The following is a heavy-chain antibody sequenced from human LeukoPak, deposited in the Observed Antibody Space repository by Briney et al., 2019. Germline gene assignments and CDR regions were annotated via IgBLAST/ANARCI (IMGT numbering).Heavy chain of an antibody. Sequence: PSETLSLTCTVSGGSISSCYWSWIRQPAGKGLEWIGRIYTSGSTNYNPSLKSRVTMSVDTSKNQFSLKLSSVTAADTAVYYCARDGSSGYYDTFDYWGQGTLVTVSS. J-gene: IGHJ4*02. V-gene: IGHV4-4*07. CDR1: GGSISSCY. D-gene: IGHD3-22*01. CDR3: ARDGSSGYYDTFDY. CDR2: IYTSGST.